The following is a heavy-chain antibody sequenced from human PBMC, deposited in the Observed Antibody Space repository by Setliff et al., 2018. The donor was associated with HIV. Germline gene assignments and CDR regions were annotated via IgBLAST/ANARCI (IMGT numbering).Heavy chain of an antibody. CDR1: GYTFTSYS. CDR2: INAGNGNT. D-gene: IGHD3-22*01. V-gene: IGHV1-3*01. Sequence: ASVKVSCKASGYTFTSYSMHWVRQAPGQRLEWMGWINAGNGNTKYSQKFQGRVTITGDTSASTAYMGLSSLRSEDTAVYYCARGFSVYSSLDPLLNWFDPWGQGTLVTVSS. CDR3: ARGFSVYSSLDPLLNWFDP. J-gene: IGHJ5*02.